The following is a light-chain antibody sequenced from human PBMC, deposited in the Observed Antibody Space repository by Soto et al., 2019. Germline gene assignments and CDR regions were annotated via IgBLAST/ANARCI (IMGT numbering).Light chain of an antibody. Sequence: QSALTQPASVSGSPGQSITISCTGTSSDVGGYNYVSWYQQHPGKAPKLMIYDVSNRPSGVSNRFSGSKSGNTASVTISGHQAEDEADDYCSSYTSSSTVVFGGGTKLTVL. CDR2: DVS. CDR1: SSDVGGYNY. J-gene: IGLJ2*01. CDR3: SSYTSSSTVV. V-gene: IGLV2-14*01.